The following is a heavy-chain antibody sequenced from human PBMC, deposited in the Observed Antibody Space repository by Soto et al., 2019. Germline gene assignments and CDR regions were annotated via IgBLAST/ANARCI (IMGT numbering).Heavy chain of an antibody. CDR3: ARVPHPMGRRVIIDGLDFDY. D-gene: IGHD3-10*01. J-gene: IGHJ4*02. Sequence: ASVKVSCKASVYTFTSYGISWVRQAPGQGLEWMGWISAYNGNTNYAQKLQGRVTMTTDTSTSTAYMELRSLRSDDTAAYYCARVPHPMGRRVIIDGLDFDYWGQGTLVTVSS. CDR2: ISAYNGNT. V-gene: IGHV1-18*01. CDR1: VYTFTSYG.